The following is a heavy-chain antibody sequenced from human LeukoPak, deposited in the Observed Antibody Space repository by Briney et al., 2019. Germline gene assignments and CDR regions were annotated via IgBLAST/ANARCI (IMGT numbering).Heavy chain of an antibody. V-gene: IGHV4-59*01. CDR1: GGSISSYY. CDR3: ARDKRFDP. Sequence: PSETLSLTCTVSGGSISSYYWSWIRQPPGKGLEWIGYIYYSGSTNYSPSLKSRVTISVDTSKNQFSLKLSSVTAADTAVYYCARDKRFDPWGQGTLVTVSS. J-gene: IGHJ5*02. CDR2: IYYSGST.